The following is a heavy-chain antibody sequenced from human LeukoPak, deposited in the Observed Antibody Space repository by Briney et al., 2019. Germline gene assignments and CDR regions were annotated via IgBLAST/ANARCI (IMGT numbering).Heavy chain of an antibody. J-gene: IGHJ3*02. CDR2: ISGSGGST. Sequence: GRSLRLSCAASGFTFSSYAMSWVRQAPGKGLEWVSAISGSGGSTYYADSVKGRFTISRDNSKNTLYLQMNSLRAEDTAVYYCVSSSGWYSKAFDIWGQGTMVTVSS. D-gene: IGHD6-19*01. CDR3: VSSSGWYSKAFDI. CDR1: GFTFSSYA. V-gene: IGHV3-23*01.